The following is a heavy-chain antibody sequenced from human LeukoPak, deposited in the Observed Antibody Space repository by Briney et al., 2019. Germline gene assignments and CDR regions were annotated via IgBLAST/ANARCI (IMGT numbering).Heavy chain of an antibody. CDR1: GFIVRTNY. V-gene: IGHV3-53*01. J-gene: IGHJ3*02. D-gene: IGHD3-22*01. Sequence: GGSLRLSCAASGFIVRTNYRSWVRQAPGKGLEWVSVMYCGGSTYYADSVKGRFTIPRDNSKHPLYLQMNSLRAEDTALYYCARTVGYYYSVFDIWGQGTMVTVSS. CDR3: ARTVGYYYSVFDI. CDR2: MYCGGST.